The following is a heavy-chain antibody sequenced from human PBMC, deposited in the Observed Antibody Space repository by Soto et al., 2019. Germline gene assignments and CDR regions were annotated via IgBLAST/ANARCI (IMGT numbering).Heavy chain of an antibody. CDR2: IYYSGST. CDR1: GGSISSYY. CDR3: ARRGWYTYGLDF. J-gene: IGHJ4*02. D-gene: IGHD5-18*01. V-gene: IGHV4-59*08. Sequence: SETLSLTCTVSGGSISSYYWSWIRQPPGKGLEWIGYIYYSGSTNYNPSLKSRVTISVDTSKNQFSLKLTSVTAEDTAVYYCARRGWYTYGLDFWGQGTLVTVSS.